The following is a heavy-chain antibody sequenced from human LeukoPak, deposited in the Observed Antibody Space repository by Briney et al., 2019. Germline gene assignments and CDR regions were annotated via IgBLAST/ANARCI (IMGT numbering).Heavy chain of an antibody. V-gene: IGHV4-61*08. CDR1: GGSISSGGYY. CDR2: IYYSGST. D-gene: IGHD3-3*01. CDR3: ARSSRLEWLFYFDY. Sequence: PSETLSLTCTVSGGSISSGGYYWSWIRQPPGKGLEWIGYIYYSGSTNYNPSLKSRVTISVDTSKNQFSLKLSSVTAADTAVYYCARSSRLEWLFYFDYWGQGTLVTVSS. J-gene: IGHJ4*02.